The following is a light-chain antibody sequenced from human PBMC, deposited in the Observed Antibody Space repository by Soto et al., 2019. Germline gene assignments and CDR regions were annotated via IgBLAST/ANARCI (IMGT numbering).Light chain of an antibody. CDR2: AAS. J-gene: IGKJ2*01. Sequence: EIMLTQSPGTLSLSPGERATLSCRASQSVTSSSLAWYQQKPGQAPRLLIYAASRRATDIPDRFSGSGSGTDFTLTISRLEPEDFAVYYCQQYGTSPRTFGQGTKLEIK. V-gene: IGKV3-20*01. CDR3: QQYGTSPRT. CDR1: QSVTSSS.